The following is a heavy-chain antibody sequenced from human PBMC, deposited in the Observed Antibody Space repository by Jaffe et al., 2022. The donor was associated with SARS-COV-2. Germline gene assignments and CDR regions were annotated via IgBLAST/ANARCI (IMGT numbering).Heavy chain of an antibody. CDR2: ISSSSSTI. CDR1: GFTFSSYS. D-gene: IGHD1-26*01. CDR3: AREGPSGNLRGDWFDP. V-gene: IGHV3-48*02. J-gene: IGHJ5*02. Sequence: EVQLVESGGGLVQPGGSLRLSCAASGFTFSSYSMNWVRQAPGKGLEWVSYISSSSSTIYYADSVKGRFTISRDNAKNSLYLQMNSLRDEDTAVYYCAREGPSGNLRGDWFDPWGQGTLVTVSS.